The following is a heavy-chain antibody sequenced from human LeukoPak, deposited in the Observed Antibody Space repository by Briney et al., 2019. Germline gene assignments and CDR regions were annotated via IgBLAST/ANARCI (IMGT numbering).Heavy chain of an antibody. J-gene: IGHJ5*02. V-gene: IGHV1-24*01. Sequence: ASVEVSCKVSGYTLTELSMHWVRQAPGKGLEWMGGFDPEDGGTIYAQKFQGRVTMTEDTSTDTAYMELSSLRSEDTAVYYCATDTRVYCSSTSCYNWFDPWGQGTLVTVSS. D-gene: IGHD2-2*01. CDR1: GYTLTELS. CDR2: FDPEDGGT. CDR3: ATDTRVYCSSTSCYNWFDP.